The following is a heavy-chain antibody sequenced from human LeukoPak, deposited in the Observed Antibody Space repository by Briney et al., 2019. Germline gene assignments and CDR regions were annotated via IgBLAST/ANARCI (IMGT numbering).Heavy chain of an antibody. Sequence: SETLSLTCAVYGGSFSGYYWSWIRQPPGKGLEWIGEINHSGSTNYNPSLKSWVTISVDTSKNQFSLKLSSVTAADTAVYYCASLPIYCSSTSCRDYWGQGTLVTVSS. CDR2: INHSGST. D-gene: IGHD2-2*01. CDR1: GGSFSGYY. CDR3: ASLPIYCSSTSCRDY. V-gene: IGHV4-34*01. J-gene: IGHJ4*02.